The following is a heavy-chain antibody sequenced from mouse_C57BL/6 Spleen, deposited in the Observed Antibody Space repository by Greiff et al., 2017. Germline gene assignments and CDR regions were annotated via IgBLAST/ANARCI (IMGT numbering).Heavy chain of an antibody. Sequence: QVQLQQPGAELVKPGASVKMSCKASGYTFTSYWITWVKQRPGQGLEWIGDIYPGSGSTNYNEKFKSKATLTVDTSSSTAYMQLSSLTSEDSAVYYGARWEGYYGGGDYWGQGTSVTVSS. CDR2: IYPGSGST. V-gene: IGHV1-55*01. CDR1: GYTFTSYW. J-gene: IGHJ4*01. D-gene: IGHD1-1*01. CDR3: ARWEGYYGGGDY.